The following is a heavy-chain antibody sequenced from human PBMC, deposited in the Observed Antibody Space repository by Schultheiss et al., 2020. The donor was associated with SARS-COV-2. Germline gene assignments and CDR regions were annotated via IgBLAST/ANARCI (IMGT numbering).Heavy chain of an antibody. J-gene: IGHJ4*02. CDR1: GFTFSKSW. CDR3: ARDSSSWYYFDY. Sequence: GESLKISCAASGFTFSKSWMTWVRQAPGKGLEWVSVIYSGGSTYYADSVKGRFTISRDNSKNTLYLQMNSLRAEDTAVYYCARDSSSWYYFDYWGQGTLVTVSS. V-gene: IGHV3-66*02. CDR2: IYSGGST. D-gene: IGHD6-13*01.